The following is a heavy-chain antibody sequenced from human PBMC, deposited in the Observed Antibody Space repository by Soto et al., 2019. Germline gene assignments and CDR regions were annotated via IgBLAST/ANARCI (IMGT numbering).Heavy chain of an antibody. CDR1: GGTXSSYT. CDR3: ARGTIAAAGPNYFDY. CDR2: IIPILGIA. D-gene: IGHD6-13*01. Sequence: SVKVSCKASGGTXSSYTISWVRQAPGQGLEWMGRIIPILGIANYAQKFQGRVTITADKSTSTAYMELSSLRSEDTAVYYCARGTIAAAGPNYFDYWGQGTLVTVSS. V-gene: IGHV1-69*02. J-gene: IGHJ4*02.